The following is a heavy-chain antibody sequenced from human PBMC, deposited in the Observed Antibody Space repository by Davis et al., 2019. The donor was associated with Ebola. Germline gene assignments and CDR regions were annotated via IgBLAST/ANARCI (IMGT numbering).Heavy chain of an antibody. J-gene: IGHJ6*02. V-gene: IGHV3-30-3*01. CDR1: GFTFSSYA. Sequence: GESLKISCAASGFTFSSYAMHWVRQAPGKGLEWVAVISYDGSNKYYADSVKGRFTISRDNSKNTLYLQMNSLRAEDTAVYYCAREGKKVPADTWRTTYYYGMDVWGQGTTVTVSS. CDR3: AREGKKVPADTWRTTYYYGMDV. D-gene: IGHD2-2*01. CDR2: ISYDGSNK.